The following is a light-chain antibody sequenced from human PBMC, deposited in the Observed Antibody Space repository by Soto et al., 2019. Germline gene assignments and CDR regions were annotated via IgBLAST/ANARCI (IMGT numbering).Light chain of an antibody. V-gene: IGKV3D-20*01. J-gene: IGKJ3*01. CDR2: DAS. CDR1: QSVSSSY. CDR3: QQYGTSPST. Sequence: EIVLTQSPATLSLSPGERATLSCGASQSVSSSYLAWYQQKPGLAPRLLIYDASSRATGIPDRFSGSGSGTDFTLTISRLEAADFAVYYWQQYGTSPSTFGPGTKVDIK.